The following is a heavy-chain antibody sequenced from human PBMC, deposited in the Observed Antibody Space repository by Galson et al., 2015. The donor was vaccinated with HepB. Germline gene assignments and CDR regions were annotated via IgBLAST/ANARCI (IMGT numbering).Heavy chain of an antibody. D-gene: IGHD3-10*01. Sequence: VSCKASGYTFTGYYMHWVRQAPGQGLEWMGWINPNSGGTNYAQKFQGWVTMTRDTSISTAYMALSRLRSDDTAVYYCARGDVLLWFGESTDAFDIWGQGTMVTVSS. CDR2: INPNSGGT. CDR3: ARGDVLLWFGESTDAFDI. J-gene: IGHJ3*02. V-gene: IGHV1-2*04. CDR1: GYTFTGYY.